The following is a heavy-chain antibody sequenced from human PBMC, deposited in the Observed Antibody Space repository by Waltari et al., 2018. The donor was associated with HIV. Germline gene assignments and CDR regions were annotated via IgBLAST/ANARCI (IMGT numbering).Heavy chain of an antibody. V-gene: IGHV1-24*01. Sequence: QVQLVQSGAEVKKPGASVNVSCKVSGHTLSELSMHWVRQVPGKGLEWMGNFCPENAETTYAHNFQRIVTMPEATASDTAYMELTSLTSGHTAVYYCATDVSGMVRAYAYYSLDVWGQGTTVTVAS. CDR1: GHTLSELS. CDR3: ATDVSGMVRAYAYYSLDV. D-gene: IGHD3-10*01. CDR2: FCPENAET. J-gene: IGHJ6*02.